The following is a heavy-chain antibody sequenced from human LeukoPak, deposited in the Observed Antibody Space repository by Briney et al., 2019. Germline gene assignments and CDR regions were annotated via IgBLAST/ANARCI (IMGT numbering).Heavy chain of an antibody. V-gene: IGHV3-30*18. CDR2: ISNHGNNI. CDR3: AKMGAPIDY. Sequence: GGSLRLSCAASGFTFSSHAMHWVRQAPGKGLEWVAVISNHGNNIDYVDSVKGRFTISRDNSKNTLFLQVNSLRPDDTAVYYCAKMGAPIDYWGQGTLVTVSS. D-gene: IGHD1-26*01. CDR1: GFTFSSHA. J-gene: IGHJ4*02.